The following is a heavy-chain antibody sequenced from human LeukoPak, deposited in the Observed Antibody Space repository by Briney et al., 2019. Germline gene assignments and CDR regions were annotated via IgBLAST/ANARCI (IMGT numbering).Heavy chain of an antibody. J-gene: IGHJ4*02. Sequence: GGSLKLSCAASGFTFSGSAMHWVRQASGKGLEWVGRIRGKANSYATAYAASVKGRFTISRDDSKSTACLQMNSLKTEDTAVYYCTNYYDSSGYFPFDYWGQGTLVTVSS. CDR2: IRGKANSYAT. D-gene: IGHD3-22*01. V-gene: IGHV3-73*01. CDR1: GFTFSGSA. CDR3: TNYYDSSGYFPFDY.